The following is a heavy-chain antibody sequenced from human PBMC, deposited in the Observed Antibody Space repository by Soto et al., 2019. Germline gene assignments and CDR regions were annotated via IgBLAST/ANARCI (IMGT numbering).Heavy chain of an antibody. V-gene: IGHV1-69*06. CDR2: IIPIFGTA. D-gene: IGHD1-26*01. Sequence: QVQLVQSGAEVKKPGSSVKVSCKASGGTFSSYAISWVRQAPGQGLEWMGGIIPIFGTANYAQKFQGRVTITEDKSTGTAYMELSSLRSEDTAVYYCGRETLWELPSGPAYFDYWGQGNLVTVSS. CDR3: GRETLWELPSGPAYFDY. CDR1: GGTFSSYA. J-gene: IGHJ4*02.